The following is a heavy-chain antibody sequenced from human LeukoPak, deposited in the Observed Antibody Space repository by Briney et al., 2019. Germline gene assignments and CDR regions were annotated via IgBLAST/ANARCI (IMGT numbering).Heavy chain of an antibody. CDR1: GGSISSYY. J-gene: IGHJ6*03. CDR3: ARLSIAAAGVYYYYYMDV. D-gene: IGHD6-13*01. V-gene: IGHV4-4*09. Sequence: ETLSLTCTVSGGSISSYYWSWIRQPPGKGLEWIGYIYTSGSTNYNPSLKSRVTISVDTPKNQFSLKLSSVTAADTAVYYCARLSIAAAGVYYYYYMDVWGKGTTVTVSS. CDR2: IYTSGST.